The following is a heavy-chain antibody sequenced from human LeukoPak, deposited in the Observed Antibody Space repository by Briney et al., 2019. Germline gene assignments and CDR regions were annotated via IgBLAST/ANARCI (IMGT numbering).Heavy chain of an antibody. CDR1: GFAFSNRW. V-gene: IGHV3-7*01. D-gene: IGHD1-1*01. Sequence: GGSLRLSCAASGFAFSNRWMSWVRQAPGKGLEWVANINQGGSVQKYVDSVTGRFTISRDDATNSLYLQMDSLRADDTAVYFCAATDVFNSGYFDIWGQGTLVTVSS. J-gene: IGHJ4*02. CDR3: AATDVFNSGYFDI. CDR2: INQGGSVQ.